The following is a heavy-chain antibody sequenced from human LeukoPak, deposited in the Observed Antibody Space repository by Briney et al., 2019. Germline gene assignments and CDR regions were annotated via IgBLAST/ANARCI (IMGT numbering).Heavy chain of an antibody. Sequence: SETLSLTCAVYGGSLSGYYWSWIRQPPGKGLEWIGEVNHSGGTDYNPSLKSRVTTSVDTSKNQVSLKLSSVTAADTAVYYCAGERGFWRDNYWGQGTLVTVSS. V-gene: IGHV4-34*01. CDR3: AGERGFWRDNY. D-gene: IGHD3-3*01. CDR2: VNHSGGT. J-gene: IGHJ4*02. CDR1: GGSLSGYY.